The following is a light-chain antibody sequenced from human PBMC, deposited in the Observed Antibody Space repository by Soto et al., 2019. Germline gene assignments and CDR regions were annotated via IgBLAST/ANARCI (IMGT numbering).Light chain of an antibody. CDR1: QDIAIY. CDR3: QQYDTYFRYT. V-gene: IGKV1-9*01. Sequence: DIQMTQSPSTLSASLGDRVTITCRASQDIAIYLAWYQQKPGEAPKLLIYAASTLYGGVPSRFSGSGSGTEFILSIGSLQHDDFANHYCQQYDTYFRYTFGQGTRLEIK. J-gene: IGKJ5*01. CDR2: AAS.